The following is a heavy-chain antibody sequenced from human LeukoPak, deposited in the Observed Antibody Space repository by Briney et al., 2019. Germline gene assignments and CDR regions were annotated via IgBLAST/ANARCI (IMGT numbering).Heavy chain of an antibody. CDR1: GYTFSYYY. V-gene: IGHV1-2*02. D-gene: IGHD2-15*01. J-gene: IGHJ4*01. CDR3: VGRNPDCSSGHCPFDY. CDR2: INPNSGGT. Sequence: GASVKVSCKASGYTFSYYYTHWVRQAPGQGLEWMGWINPNSGGTNYAQKFQGRVTMTRDTSISTAYMELTRLRSDDTAVYYCVGRNPDCSSGHCPFDYWGQGTLVTVSS.